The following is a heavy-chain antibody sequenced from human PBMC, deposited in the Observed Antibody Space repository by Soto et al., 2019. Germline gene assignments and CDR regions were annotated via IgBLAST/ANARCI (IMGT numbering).Heavy chain of an antibody. J-gene: IGHJ5*02. V-gene: IGHV3-7*01. CDR3: ARDRGALGP. CDR1: GFTFTGYW. D-gene: IGHD3-16*01. Sequence: EVQLGESGGGLVQPGWSLRLSCAASGFTFTGYWMSWVRQAPGKGLEWVANTNEDGREKFYVDSVKGRFTISRDNAKNSLYLQMNSLRAEDTAVYYCARDRGALGPWGQGTLVTVSS. CDR2: TNEDGREK.